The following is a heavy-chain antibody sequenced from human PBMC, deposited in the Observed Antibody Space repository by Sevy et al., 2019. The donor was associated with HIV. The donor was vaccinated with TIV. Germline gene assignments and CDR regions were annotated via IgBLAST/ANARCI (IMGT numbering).Heavy chain of an antibody. D-gene: IGHD6-19*01. Sequence: GGSLRLSCAASGFTFSGSDMHWVRQASGRGLEWVGRIRSKTYSYATTYAASVKGRFTISRDDSENTAYLQMNSLKTGDTAVYYCTRQGSGWYGANDYWGQGTLVTVSS. CDR2: IRSKTYSYAT. CDR3: TRQGSGWYGANDY. J-gene: IGHJ4*02. V-gene: IGHV3-73*01. CDR1: GFTFSGSD.